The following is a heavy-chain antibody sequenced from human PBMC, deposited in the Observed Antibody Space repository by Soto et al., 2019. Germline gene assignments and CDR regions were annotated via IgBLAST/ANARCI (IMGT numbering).Heavy chain of an antibody. J-gene: IGHJ3*02. CDR1: GFTFSDYY. Sequence: GGSLRLSCAASGFTFSDYYMSWIRQAPGKGLEWVSYISSSGSTIYYADSVKGRFTISRDNAENSLYLQMNSLRAEDTAVYYCARWRELGRGAFDIWGQGTMVTVSS. CDR2: ISSSGSTI. CDR3: ARWRELGRGAFDI. V-gene: IGHV3-11*01. D-gene: IGHD7-27*01.